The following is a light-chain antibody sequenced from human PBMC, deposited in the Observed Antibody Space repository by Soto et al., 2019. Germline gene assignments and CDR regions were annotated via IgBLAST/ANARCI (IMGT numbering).Light chain of an antibody. CDR1: QSVSSN. V-gene: IGKV3-15*01. CDR2: GAS. CDR3: QQYNNWPGWA. J-gene: IGKJ1*01. Sequence: EIVMTQSPATLSLSPGERVTLSCRASQSVSSNLAWYQQKPGQAPRLLIFGASTSATGIPARFSGSGSGTKFTLTISSLQYEDFAVYYCQQYNNWPGWAFGQGTKVEVK.